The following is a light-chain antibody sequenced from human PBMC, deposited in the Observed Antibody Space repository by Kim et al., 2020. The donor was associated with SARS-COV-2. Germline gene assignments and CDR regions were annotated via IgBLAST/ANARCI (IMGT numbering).Light chain of an antibody. CDR1: QSISSY. CDR3: QQSYSTPRT. CDR2: AAS. J-gene: IGKJ1*01. V-gene: IGKV1-39*01. Sequence: ASVGDRVTITGRASQSISSYLNWYQQKPGKTPKLLIYAASSLQSGVPSRFSGSGSGTDFTLTISSLQPEDFATYYCQQSYSTPRTFGQGTKVDIK.